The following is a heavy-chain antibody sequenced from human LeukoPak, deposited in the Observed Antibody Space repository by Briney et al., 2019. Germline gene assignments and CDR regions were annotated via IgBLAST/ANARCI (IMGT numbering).Heavy chain of an antibody. Sequence: SETLSLTCTVSGGSISSGSYYWSWIRQPAGKGLEWIGRIYTSGSTNYNPPLKSRVTISVDTSKNQFSLKLSSVTAADTAVYYCAREGFNREIDIWGQGTMVTVSS. CDR1: GGSISSGSYY. CDR3: AREGFNREIDI. D-gene: IGHD1-26*01. CDR2: IYTSGST. V-gene: IGHV4-61*02. J-gene: IGHJ3*02.